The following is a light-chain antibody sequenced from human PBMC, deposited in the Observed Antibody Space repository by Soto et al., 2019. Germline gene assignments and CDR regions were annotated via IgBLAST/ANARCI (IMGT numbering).Light chain of an antibody. J-gene: IGLJ1*01. Sequence: QSALTQPRSVSGSPGQSVTISCTGTSSDVGAYNYVSWFQQHPGKAPKLMMSDVNKRPSGVPDRLSGSKSGTSASLAISGLQSEDEADYYCAAWDDSLDGLYVFGTGTKLTVL. CDR3: AAWDDSLDGLYV. CDR1: SSDVGAYNY. V-gene: IGLV2-11*01. CDR2: DVN.